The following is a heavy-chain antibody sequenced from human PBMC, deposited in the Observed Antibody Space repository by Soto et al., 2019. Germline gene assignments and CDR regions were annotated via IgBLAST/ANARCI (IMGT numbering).Heavy chain of an antibody. CDR2: ISGSDGST. CDR3: ARRSSSWYFDY. Sequence: EVQLLESGGGLVQPGGSLRHSCAASGLTFSSYAMNWVRQAPGKGLEWVSVISGSDGSTYYADSVKGRFTISRDNSKNTLNLQMNSLRAEDTAVYYCARRSSSWYFDYWGQGTLVTVSS. V-gene: IGHV3-23*01. CDR1: GLTFSSYA. J-gene: IGHJ4*02. D-gene: IGHD6-13*01.